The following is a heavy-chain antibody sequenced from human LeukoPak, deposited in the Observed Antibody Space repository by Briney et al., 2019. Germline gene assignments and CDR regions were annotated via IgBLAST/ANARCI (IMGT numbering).Heavy chain of an antibody. Sequence: GGSLRLSCAASDFTVSSNYMNWVRQAPGKGLEWVSYISSSSSTIYYADSVKGRFTISRDNAKNSLYLQMNSLRAEDTAVYYCARRTYGDYGDDAFDIWGQGTMVTVSS. D-gene: IGHD4-17*01. V-gene: IGHV3-48*01. CDR1: DFTVSSNY. CDR3: ARRTYGDYGDDAFDI. J-gene: IGHJ3*02. CDR2: ISSSSSTI.